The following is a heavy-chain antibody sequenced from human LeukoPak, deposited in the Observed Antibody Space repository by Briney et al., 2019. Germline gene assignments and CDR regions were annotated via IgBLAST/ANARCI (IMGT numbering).Heavy chain of an antibody. CDR3: ARVKTYDYVWGSYGTKTHLDY. J-gene: IGHJ4*02. D-gene: IGHD3-16*01. V-gene: IGHV3-21*01. Sequence: GGSLRLSCGASGLTFSSYSMNWVRQAPGKGLEWVSSISSSSSYIYYADSVKGRFTISRDNAKNSLYLQMNSLRAEDTAVYYCARVKTYDYVWGSYGTKTHLDYWGQGTLVTVSS. CDR2: ISSSSSYI. CDR1: GLTFSSYS.